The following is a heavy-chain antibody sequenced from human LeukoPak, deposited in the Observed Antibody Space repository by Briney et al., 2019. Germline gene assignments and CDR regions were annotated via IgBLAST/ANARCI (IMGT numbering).Heavy chain of an antibody. CDR2: IYSGDST. CDR1: GFTVSSNY. J-gene: IGHJ4*02. Sequence: PGGSLRLSCAASGFTVSSNYMGWVRQAPGKGLEWVSIIYSGDSTYYADSVKGRFTISRDNSKNTVYLQMNSLRVEDTAVYYCARDPRIRLGIDDDYWGQGTLVTVSS. V-gene: IGHV3-66*02. D-gene: IGHD7-27*01. CDR3: ARDPRIRLGIDDDY.